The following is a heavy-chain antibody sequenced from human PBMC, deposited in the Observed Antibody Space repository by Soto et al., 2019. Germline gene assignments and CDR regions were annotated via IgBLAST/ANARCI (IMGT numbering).Heavy chain of an antibody. D-gene: IGHD2-2*01. CDR3: ARSQGSLTSLEIYYYFYYGMDV. J-gene: IGHJ6*02. Sequence: QVQLVQSGAEVKKPGSSVKVSCQASGGTFSSYAISWVRQAPGQGREWMGGIITISDTTNYAQKFQGRVTITAEESTSTAYMELSSLRSEHTAVYYCARSQGSLTSLEIYYYFYYGMDVWVQGTTVTVS. CDR2: IITISDTT. CDR1: GGTFSSYA. V-gene: IGHV1-69*01.